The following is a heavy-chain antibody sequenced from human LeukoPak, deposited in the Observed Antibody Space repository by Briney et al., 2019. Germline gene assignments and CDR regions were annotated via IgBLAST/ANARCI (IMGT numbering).Heavy chain of an antibody. D-gene: IGHD3-22*01. Sequence: VQPGGSLRLSCAASGFTFSSYGMHWVRQAPGKGLEWVAFIRYDGSNKYYADSVKGRFTISRDNSKNTLYLHVNSLRAEDTAVYYCARDYYDSSGYYPWGYWGQGTLVTVSS. V-gene: IGHV3-30*02. J-gene: IGHJ4*02. CDR2: IRYDGSNK. CDR1: GFTFSSYG. CDR3: ARDYYDSSGYYPWGY.